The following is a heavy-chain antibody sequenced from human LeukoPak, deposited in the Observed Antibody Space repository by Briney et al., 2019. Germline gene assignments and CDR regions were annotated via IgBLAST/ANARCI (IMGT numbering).Heavy chain of an antibody. D-gene: IGHD3-22*01. J-gene: IGHJ4*02. CDR3: ARAVSSGYYPTSFDY. V-gene: IGHV4-59*12. Sequence: SETLSLTCTVSGGSISSYYWSWIRQPPGKGLEWIGYIYYSGSTYYNPPLRSRVTISVDTSKNQFSLKLSSVTAADTAVYYCARAVSSGYYPTSFDYWGQGTLVTVSS. CDR2: IYYSGST. CDR1: GGSISSYY.